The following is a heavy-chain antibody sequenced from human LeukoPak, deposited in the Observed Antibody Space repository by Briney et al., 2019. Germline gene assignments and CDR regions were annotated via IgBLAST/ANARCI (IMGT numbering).Heavy chain of an antibody. CDR2: ISGSGGST. CDR3: AKSYYYYDSSGYYFDY. V-gene: IGHV3-23*01. J-gene: IGHJ4*02. Sequence: GGSLRLSCAASGFTFASYAVSWVRQAPGKGLEWVSAISGSGGSTYYADSVKGRFTISRDNSKNTLYLQMNSLRAEDTAVYYCAKSYYYYDSSGYYFDYWGQGTLVTVSS. CDR1: GFTFASYA. D-gene: IGHD3-22*01.